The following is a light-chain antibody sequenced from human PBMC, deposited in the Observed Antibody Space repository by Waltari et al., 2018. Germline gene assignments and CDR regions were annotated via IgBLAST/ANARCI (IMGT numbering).Light chain of an antibody. V-gene: IGKV3-11*01. CDR3: QQRTDWPPLT. Sequence: EIVLTQSPATLSLSPGERATLSCRASQSVGTYLAWYQQKPGQAPSLLIPDASYRASGIPARFSGSGSGTDFTLTISSLEPEDFAIYYCQQRTDWPPLTFGGGTKVEIK. J-gene: IGKJ4*01. CDR2: DAS. CDR1: QSVGTY.